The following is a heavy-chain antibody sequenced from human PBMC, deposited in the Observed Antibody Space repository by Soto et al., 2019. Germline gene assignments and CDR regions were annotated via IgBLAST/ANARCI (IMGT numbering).Heavy chain of an antibody. J-gene: IGHJ6*02. D-gene: IGHD3-9*01. Sequence: GASVKVSWKASGYTFTSYYMHWVRQAPGQGLEWMGIINPSGGSTSYAQKFQGRVTMTRDTSTSTVYMELSSLRSEDTAVYYCARDLTPLTGPYYYYGMDVWGQGTTVTVSS. CDR2: INPSGGST. CDR1: GYTFTSYY. V-gene: IGHV1-46*01. CDR3: ARDLTPLTGPYYYYGMDV.